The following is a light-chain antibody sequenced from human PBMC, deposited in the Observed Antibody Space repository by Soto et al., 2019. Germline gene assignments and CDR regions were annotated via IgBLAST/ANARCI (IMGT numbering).Light chain of an antibody. CDR1: QGISSY. CDR3: QQYNSYSWT. J-gene: IGKJ1*01. V-gene: IGKV1-8*01. Sequence: AIRMTQSPSSLSASTGDRVTITCRASQGISSYLAWYQQKPGKAPKLLIYAASTLQSGVPSRFSGSGSGTDITLTISSLQPDDFATYYCQQYNSYSWTFGQGTKVDIK. CDR2: AAS.